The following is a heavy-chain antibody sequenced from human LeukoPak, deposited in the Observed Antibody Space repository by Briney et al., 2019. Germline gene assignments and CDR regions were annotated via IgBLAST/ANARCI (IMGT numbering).Heavy chain of an antibody. D-gene: IGHD3-10*01. CDR3: ARGVLWFGIDY. CDR1: GYSISSGYY. Sequence: SETLSLTCAVSGYSISSGYYWGWIRQPPGKGLEWIGGIYHSGSTYYNPSLKSRVTISVDTSKNQFSLELSSVTAADTAVYYCARGVLWFGIDYWGQGTLVTVSS. V-gene: IGHV4-38-2*01. CDR2: IYHSGST. J-gene: IGHJ4*02.